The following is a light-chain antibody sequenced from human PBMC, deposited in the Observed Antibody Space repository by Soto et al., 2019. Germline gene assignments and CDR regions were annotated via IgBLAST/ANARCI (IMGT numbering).Light chain of an antibody. CDR3: QQYHSDPIT. CDR1: QSILYSPNNKNY. Sequence: DIVMTQSPDSLAVSLGERATINCKSSQSILYSPNNKNYLAWFQQKPGQPPKLLISWASTRESGVPDRFSGSGSGTEFALTISSLQAEDVAVYYCQQYHSDPITFGQGTRLEIK. CDR2: WAS. V-gene: IGKV4-1*01. J-gene: IGKJ5*01.